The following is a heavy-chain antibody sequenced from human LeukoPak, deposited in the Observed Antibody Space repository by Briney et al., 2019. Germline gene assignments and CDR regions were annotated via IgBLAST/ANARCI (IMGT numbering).Heavy chain of an antibody. Sequence: RTSKTLSLTCTVSGGSISSSSYYWGWIRQPPGKGLEWIGSMYYRGSTYYNPSLKSRVTISVDASKNQFSLKLSSVTAADTAVYYCARLYFGSYYYFDYWGQGTLVTVSS. CDR2: MYYRGST. CDR1: GGSISSSSYY. CDR3: ARLYFGSYYYFDY. J-gene: IGHJ4*02. V-gene: IGHV4-39*01. D-gene: IGHD1-26*01.